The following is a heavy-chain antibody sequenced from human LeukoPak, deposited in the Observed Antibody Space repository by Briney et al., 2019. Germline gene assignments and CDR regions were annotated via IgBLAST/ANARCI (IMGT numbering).Heavy chain of an antibody. J-gene: IGHJ3*02. Sequence: GGSLRLSCAASGFTFSNAWMSWVRQAPGKGLEWVGRIRSKTDGGTTDYAAPVKGRFTISRDDSKNTLYLQMNSLKTEDTAVYYCTTLRITTIVVSEYAFDIWGQGTMVTVSS. V-gene: IGHV3-15*01. CDR3: TTLRITTIVVSEYAFDI. D-gene: IGHD3-22*01. CDR1: GFTFSNAW. CDR2: IRSKTDGGTT.